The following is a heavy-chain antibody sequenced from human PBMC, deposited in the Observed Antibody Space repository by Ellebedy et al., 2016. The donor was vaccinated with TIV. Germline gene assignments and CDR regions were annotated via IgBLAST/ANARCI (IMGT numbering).Heavy chain of an antibody. J-gene: IGHJ6*02. Sequence: SQTLSLTXTVSGGSISGGGYSWSWIRQPPGKGLEWIGYIHHMGSTYYNPSLKSRVSISGDRSKNQFSLKLTSVTPADTAVYFCARDRYGMDVWGPGTTVTVSS. CDR2: IHHMGST. CDR1: GGSISGGGYS. V-gene: IGHV4-30-2*01. CDR3: ARDRYGMDV.